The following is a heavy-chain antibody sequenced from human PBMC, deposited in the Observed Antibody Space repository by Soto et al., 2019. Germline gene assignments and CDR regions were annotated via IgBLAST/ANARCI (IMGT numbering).Heavy chain of an antibody. Sequence: SETLSLTCAVYCGSFTTYYWSWIRQSPGKGLEWIGEINNIGSTNYNPSLKSRVTISVDTSKNQFSLKLNSVTAADTAVYYCARGRSTTVTRRLFVYWGQGTLVTSPQ. CDR2: INNIGST. J-gene: IGHJ4*02. CDR3: ARGRSTTVTRRLFVY. D-gene: IGHD4-4*01. CDR1: CGSFTTYY. V-gene: IGHV4-34*01.